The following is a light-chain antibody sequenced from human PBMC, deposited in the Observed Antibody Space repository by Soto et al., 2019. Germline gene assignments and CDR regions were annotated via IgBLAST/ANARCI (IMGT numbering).Light chain of an antibody. J-gene: IGKJ1*01. CDR2: AAS. V-gene: IGKV1-6*01. CDR3: LQDRNYPRT. Sequence: IQMTQSPSSLCASVVEGVTITCWASQGIRTHLNWYQQKPGKAPKLLIYAASSLQSGVPSRFSGSGSGTDFTLTISSLQPEDFAIYYCLQDRNYPRTFGQGTKVDIK. CDR1: QGIRTH.